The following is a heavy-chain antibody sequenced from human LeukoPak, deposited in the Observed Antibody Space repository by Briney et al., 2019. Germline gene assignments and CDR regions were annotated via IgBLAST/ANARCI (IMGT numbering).Heavy chain of an antibody. CDR2: VSSSGTT. V-gene: IGHV4-31*03. J-gene: IGHJ3*02. CDR3: AREMVRDAFDI. D-gene: IGHD2-8*01. CDR1: GGSISRDGHY. Sequence: SETLSLTCTVSGGSISRDGHYWSWIRHYPGKGLESLGSVSSSGTTTYNPSLKSRVTISLDTSQNQFSLNLRSLTAADTAVYYCAREMVRDAFDIWGQGTMVTVSS.